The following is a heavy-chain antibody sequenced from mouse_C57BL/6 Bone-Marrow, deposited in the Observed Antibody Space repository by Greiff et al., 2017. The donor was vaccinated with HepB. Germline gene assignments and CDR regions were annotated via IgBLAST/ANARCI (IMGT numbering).Heavy chain of an antibody. Sequence: VQLQQPGAQLVKPGASVKLSFPSSGYTFTSSSIACVKQMPGQGLEWIGMIHPNSGSTNYNEKFKSKATLTVDKSSSTAYMQLSSLTSEDSAVYYCARAIYYYGSSDYWGQGTTLTVSS. J-gene: IGHJ2*01. CDR3: ARAIYYYGSSDY. CDR2: IHPNSGST. D-gene: IGHD1-1*01. V-gene: IGHV1-64*01. CDR1: GYTFTSSS.